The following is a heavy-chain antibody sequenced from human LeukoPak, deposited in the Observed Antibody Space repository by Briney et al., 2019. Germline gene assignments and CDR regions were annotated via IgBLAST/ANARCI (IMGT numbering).Heavy chain of an antibody. CDR3: ARGRIAARWRAFDY. Sequence: SETLSLTYTVSGGSISSYYWSWIRQPAGKGLEWIGYIYYSGSTNYNPSLKSRVTISVDTSKNQFSLKLSSVTAADTAVYYCARGRIAARWRAFDYWGEGTLVTVSS. J-gene: IGHJ4*02. D-gene: IGHD6-6*01. CDR1: GGSISSYY. V-gene: IGHV4-59*01. CDR2: IYYSGST.